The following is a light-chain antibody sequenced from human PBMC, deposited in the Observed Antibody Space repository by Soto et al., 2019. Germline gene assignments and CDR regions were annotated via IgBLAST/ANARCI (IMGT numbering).Light chain of an antibody. CDR2: AAS. V-gene: IGKV1-17*01. CDR1: HDISND. CDR3: QQNKSYPST. J-gene: IGKJ4*01. Sequence: DIQMTQSPSSLSASVGDRVTITCQASHDISNDLGWYQQKPGKAPKRLIYAASTLQGGVPSRFSGSGSGTDFTLTISSLQPEDFATYYCQQNKSYPSTFGGGTKVDIK.